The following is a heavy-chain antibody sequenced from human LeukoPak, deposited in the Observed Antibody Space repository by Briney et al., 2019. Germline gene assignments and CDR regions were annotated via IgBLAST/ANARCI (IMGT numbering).Heavy chain of an antibody. Sequence: KTGGSLRLSCAASGFAFSSFSMNWVRQAPGEGLEWVSSISSSSRYIYYADPVKSRFNISRDNAKLSLYLQMTTLRADDTAVHYCARAVNGYDYWGQGTLVTVSS. CDR3: ARAVNGYDY. CDR1: GFAFSSFS. V-gene: IGHV3-21*01. CDR2: ISSSSRYI. J-gene: IGHJ4*02. D-gene: IGHD5-18*01.